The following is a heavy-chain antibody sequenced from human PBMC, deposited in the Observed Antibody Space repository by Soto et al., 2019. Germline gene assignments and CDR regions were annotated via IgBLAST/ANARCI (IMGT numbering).Heavy chain of an antibody. D-gene: IGHD6-13*01. Sequence: SVKVSCKASGGTFSSYAISWVRQAPGQGLEWMGGIIPIFGTANYAQKFQGRVTITADESTSTAYMELSSLRSEDTAVYYCARDDFSSSWPFDYWGQGTLVTVSS. CDR1: GGTFSSYA. CDR3: ARDDFSSSWPFDY. J-gene: IGHJ4*02. V-gene: IGHV1-69*13. CDR2: IIPIFGTA.